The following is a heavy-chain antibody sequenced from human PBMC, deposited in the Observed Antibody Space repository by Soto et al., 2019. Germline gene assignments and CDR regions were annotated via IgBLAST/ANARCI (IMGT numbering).Heavy chain of an antibody. D-gene: IGHD3-16*01. CDR3: VRGIGGITVGGLRY. Sequence: EVQLVESGGGLVRPGGSLRLSCAASGFIFDDFWMHWVRHVPGKGLEWVSRITLDGSGTTYADSVDGRFRTSRDNAKGTLHLQMNDLRVEDTAVYYCVRGIGGITVGGLRYWGQGTLVTVSS. CDR2: ITLDGSGT. CDR1: GFIFDDFW. J-gene: IGHJ4*02. V-gene: IGHV3-74*01.